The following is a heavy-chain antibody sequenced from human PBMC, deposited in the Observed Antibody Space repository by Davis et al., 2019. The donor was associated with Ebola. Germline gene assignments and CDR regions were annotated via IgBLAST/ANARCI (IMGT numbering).Heavy chain of an antibody. CDR3: ARDHGETGHSSGWYEFDY. J-gene: IGHJ4*02. CDR1: GFTFSSYS. D-gene: IGHD6-19*01. CDR2: ISSSSSYI. Sequence: PGGSLRLSCAASGFTFSSYSMNWVRQAPGKGLEWVSSISSSSSYIYYADSVKGRFTISRDNAKNSLYLQMNSLRAEDTAVYYCARDHGETGHSSGWYEFDYWGQGTLVTVSS. V-gene: IGHV3-21*01.